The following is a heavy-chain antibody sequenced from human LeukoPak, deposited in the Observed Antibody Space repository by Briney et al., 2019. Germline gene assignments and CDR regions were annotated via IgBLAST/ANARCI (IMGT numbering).Heavy chain of an antibody. CDR2: ISAYNGNT. V-gene: IGHV1-18*01. D-gene: IGHD2-2*01. J-gene: IGHJ4*02. Sequence: ASVKVSYEGSGYTFTIYGISWVGQAPGKGVEGMGWISAYNGNTNYAQKLQGRVTMTTDTSTSTAYMELRSLRSDDTAVYYCARDSDQLPEREEYWGQGTLVTVSS. CDR3: ARDSDQLPEREEY. CDR1: GYTFTIYG.